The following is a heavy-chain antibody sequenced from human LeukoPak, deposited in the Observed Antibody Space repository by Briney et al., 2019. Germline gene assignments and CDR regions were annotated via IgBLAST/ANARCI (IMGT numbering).Heavy chain of an antibody. CDR2: IYHSGST. Sequence: SETLSLTCTASGYSISSGYYWGWIRQPPGKGLEWIGSIYHSGSTYYNPSLKSRVTISVDTSKNQFSLKLSSVTAADTAVYYCARAFSVGTIDYWGQGTLVTVSS. CDR1: GYSISSGYY. D-gene: IGHD4-23*01. J-gene: IGHJ4*02. CDR3: ARAFSVGTIDY. V-gene: IGHV4-38-2*02.